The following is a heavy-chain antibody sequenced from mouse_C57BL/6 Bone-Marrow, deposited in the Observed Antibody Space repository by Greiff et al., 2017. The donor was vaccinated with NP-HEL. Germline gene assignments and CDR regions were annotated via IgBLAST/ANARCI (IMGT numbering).Heavy chain of an antibody. D-gene: IGHD1-1*01. J-gene: IGHJ2*01. Sequence: VQLQQSVAELVRPGASVKLSCTASGFNIKNTYMHWVKQRPEQGLEWIGRIAPANGTTKYAPMFPGKATITDYSSSNTAYLQLSSLTSEDTAIYYCETTVVATGYFDYWGQGTTLTVSS. V-gene: IGHV14-3*01. CDR2: IAPANGTT. CDR3: ETTVVATGYFDY. CDR1: GFNIKNTY.